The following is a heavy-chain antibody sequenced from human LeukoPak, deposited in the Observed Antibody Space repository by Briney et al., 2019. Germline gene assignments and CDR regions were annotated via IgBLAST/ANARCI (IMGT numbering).Heavy chain of an antibody. Sequence: SQALSLTCTVSGGSISSGSYYWSWIRQPAGKGLEWIGRIYTSGSTNYNPSLKSRVTISVDTSKNQFSLKLSSVTAADTAVYYCAREVDCSSTSCSTSWFDPWGQGTLVTVSS. CDR1: GGSISSGSYY. J-gene: IGHJ5*02. CDR2: IYTSGST. D-gene: IGHD2-2*01. CDR3: AREVDCSSTSCSTSWFDP. V-gene: IGHV4-61*02.